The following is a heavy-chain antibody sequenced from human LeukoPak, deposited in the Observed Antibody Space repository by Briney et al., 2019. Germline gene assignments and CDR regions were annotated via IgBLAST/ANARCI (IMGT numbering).Heavy chain of an antibody. V-gene: IGHV3-23*01. J-gene: IGHJ5*02. CDR1: GFTFGSYA. D-gene: IGHD5-12*01. CDR2: ISGSGGST. CDR3: ARALASGYYDT. Sequence: GGSLRLSCAASGFTFGSYAMSWVRQAPGKGLEWVSAISGSGGSTYYADSVKGRFTISRDNSKNTLYLQMGSLRDEDMAVYYCARALASGYYDTWGQGTLVTVSS.